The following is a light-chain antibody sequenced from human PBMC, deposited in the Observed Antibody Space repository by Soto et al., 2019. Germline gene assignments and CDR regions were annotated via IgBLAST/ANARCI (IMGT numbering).Light chain of an antibody. CDR1: QSVSIN. J-gene: IGKJ2*01. CDR3: QQYNGWPPYT. Sequence: EIVMTQSPATLSVSPGERATLSCRAIQSVSINLAWYQQKPGQAPRLLIYDASTRATGVPARFSGSVSGTEFTLTISSLQSEDFAVYYCQQYNGWPPYTFGQGTSLEIK. V-gene: IGKV3-15*01. CDR2: DAS.